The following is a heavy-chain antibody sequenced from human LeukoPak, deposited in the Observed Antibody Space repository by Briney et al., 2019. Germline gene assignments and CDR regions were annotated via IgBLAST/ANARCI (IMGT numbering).Heavy chain of an antibody. Sequence: SETLSLTCSVSGYSISSAYYWGWIRQPPGKGLEWIGSIYYSGSTYYNPSLKSRVTISVDTSKNQFSLKLSSVTAADTAVYYCANRRYYYDSSSLTDAFDIWGQGTMVTVSS. D-gene: IGHD3-22*01. J-gene: IGHJ3*02. CDR2: IYYSGST. V-gene: IGHV4-38-2*02. CDR3: ANRRYYYDSSSLTDAFDI. CDR1: GYSISSAYY.